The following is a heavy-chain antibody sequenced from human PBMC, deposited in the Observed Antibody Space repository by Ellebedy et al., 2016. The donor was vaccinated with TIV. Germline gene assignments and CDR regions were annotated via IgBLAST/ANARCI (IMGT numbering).Heavy chain of an antibody. D-gene: IGHD3-9*01. CDR1: GFTFSNYW. CDR3: ARDYPNNDILTDKDY. J-gene: IGHJ4*02. Sequence: GESLKISCAASGFTFSNYWMHWVRQAPGKGLVWVSRINSEGSSTTYADAVKGRFTISRDNAKNTLYLQLNSLRAEDTAVYYCARDYPNNDILTDKDYWGQGTLVTVSS. CDR2: INSEGSST. V-gene: IGHV3-74*01.